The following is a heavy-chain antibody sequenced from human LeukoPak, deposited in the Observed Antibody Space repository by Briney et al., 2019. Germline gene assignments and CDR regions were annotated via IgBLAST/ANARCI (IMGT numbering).Heavy chain of an antibody. V-gene: IGHV1-18*01. CDR3: ARGQYGDPDGFDI. CDR1: GYTFISYG. CDR2: ISAYNGNT. D-gene: IGHD4-17*01. Sequence: EASVKVSCKASGYTFISYGISWVRQAPGQGLEWMGWISAYNGNTNYAQKLQGRVTMTRNTSISTAYMELSSLRSEDTAVYYCARGQYGDPDGFDIWGQGTMVTVSS. J-gene: IGHJ3*02.